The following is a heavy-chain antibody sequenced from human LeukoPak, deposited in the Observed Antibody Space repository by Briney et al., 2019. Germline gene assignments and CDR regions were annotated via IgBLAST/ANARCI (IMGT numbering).Heavy chain of an antibody. CDR2: ISYDGSNK. CDR3: AKTVWELGYCSSTSCYHFDY. J-gene: IGHJ4*02. V-gene: IGHV3-30*18. Sequence: GGSLRLSCAASGFTFSTYGMHWVRQAPGKGLEGVAVISYDGSNKYYADSVKGRFTISRDNSKNTLYLQMNSLRAEDTAVYYCAKTVWELGYCSSTSCYHFDYWGQGTLVTVSS. D-gene: IGHD2-2*01. CDR1: GFTFSTYG.